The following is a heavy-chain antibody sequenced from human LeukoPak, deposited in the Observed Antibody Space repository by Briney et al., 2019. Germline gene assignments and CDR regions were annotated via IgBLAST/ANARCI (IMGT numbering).Heavy chain of an antibody. CDR3: ARGQFGYFDY. CDR2: ISYSGST. CDR1: GGSISNYY. Sequence: SETLSLTCTVSGGSISNYYWSWIRQPPGKGLEWIGYISYSGSTNYSPSLKSRVTISVDTSKNQFSLKLSSVTAADTAVYYCARGQFGYFDYWGQGTLVTVSS. D-gene: IGHD3-10*01. J-gene: IGHJ4*02. V-gene: IGHV4-59*08.